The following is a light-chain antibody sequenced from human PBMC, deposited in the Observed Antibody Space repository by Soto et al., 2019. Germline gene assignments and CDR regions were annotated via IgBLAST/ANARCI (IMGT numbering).Light chain of an antibody. CDR2: IDN. V-gene: IGLV1-44*01. CDR1: TSNIGSQT. Sequence: QSVLTQPPSASGTPGQMVSIPWSGSTSNIGSQTVNWYQRLPGTAPKLLSYIDNHRPSWIPARFPGSKSGTSASLAISGLEGEDEADYYCQSYASSLSGCVFGTGTKVTVL. CDR3: QSYASSLSGCV. J-gene: IGLJ1*01.